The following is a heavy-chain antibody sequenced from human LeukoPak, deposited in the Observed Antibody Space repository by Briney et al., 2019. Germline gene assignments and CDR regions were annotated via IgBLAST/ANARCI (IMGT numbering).Heavy chain of an antibody. J-gene: IGHJ4*02. D-gene: IGHD5-18*01. CDR1: GGSISSSY. V-gene: IGHV4-59*08. Sequence: SETLSLTCSISGGSISSSYWSWIRQPPGQGLEWIGYISYSGGTNYNPSLKSRVTISLDTSKNQFSLQLSSVTATDTAVYYCARVGAWIQLSYFDYWGQGTLVTVSS. CDR2: ISYSGGT. CDR3: ARVGAWIQLSYFDY.